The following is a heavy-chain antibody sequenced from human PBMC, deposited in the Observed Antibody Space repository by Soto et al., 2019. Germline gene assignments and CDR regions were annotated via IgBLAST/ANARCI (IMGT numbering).Heavy chain of an antibody. Sequence: SQTLSLTCAISGDSVSSNSAAWNWIRQSPSRGLEWLGRTYYRSKWYNDYAVSVKSRITINPDTSKNQFSLQLNSVTPEDTAVYYCARDTEQTYYDFWSGYYTFDYCGQGTLVTVSS. CDR1: GDSVSSNSAA. D-gene: IGHD3-3*01. V-gene: IGHV6-1*01. CDR3: ARDTEQTYYDFWSGYYTFDY. J-gene: IGHJ4*02. CDR2: TYYRSKWYN.